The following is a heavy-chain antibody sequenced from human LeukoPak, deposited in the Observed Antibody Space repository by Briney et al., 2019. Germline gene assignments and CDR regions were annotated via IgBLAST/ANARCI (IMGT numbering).Heavy chain of an antibody. J-gene: IGHJ6*03. D-gene: IGHD2-8*01. CDR1: GFTFSSYA. CDR3: ANGNRCTSPNCLGYYYFYMDV. V-gene: IGHV3-23*01. CDR2: FSGSGGTT. Sequence: GGSLRLSRAASGFTFSSYAMNWVRQAPGRGPEWVSGFSGSGGTTYYADSVKGRFTISRDNSKNTLYLQMNSLRAEDTAVYYCANGNRCTSPNCLGYYYFYMDVWGKGTTVTVSS.